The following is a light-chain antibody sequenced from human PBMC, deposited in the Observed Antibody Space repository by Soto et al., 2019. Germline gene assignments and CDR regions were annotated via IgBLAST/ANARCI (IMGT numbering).Light chain of an antibody. CDR1: SSDIGGFGL. J-gene: IGLJ1*01. CDR3: CAYAGGDHLFV. Sequence: LAPPASVSWSPGQSISISCTVSSSDIGGFGLVSWYRHHPGEAPELIIFEGSKRPSGVSSRFSGSKYGNTASLTISGLQADHEADYYCCAYAGGDHLFVFGAGAKVTVL. CDR2: EGS. V-gene: IGLV2-23*01.